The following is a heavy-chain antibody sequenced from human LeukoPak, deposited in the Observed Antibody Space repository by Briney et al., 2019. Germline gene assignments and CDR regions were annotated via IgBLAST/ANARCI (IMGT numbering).Heavy chain of an antibody. J-gene: IGHJ4*02. D-gene: IGHD2-21*02. V-gene: IGHV1-18*01. CDR1: GYTFTSYG. CDR2: ISAYNGNT. CDR3: AKDQRDDCRGSDCSSAVDY. Sequence: ASVKVSCKASGYTFTSYGINWVRQAPGQGLEWMGWISAYNGNTNYAQKLHGRVTMTIDTSTRTAYMELRSLRSDDTAVYYCAKDQRDDCRGSDCSSAVDYWGQGTLVTVSS.